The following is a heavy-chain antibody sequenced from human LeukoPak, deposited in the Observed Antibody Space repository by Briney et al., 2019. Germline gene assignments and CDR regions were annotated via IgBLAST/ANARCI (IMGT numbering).Heavy chain of an antibody. D-gene: IGHD6-13*01. CDR3: ARDRSISAAGDIY. CDR2: VNRDGSST. CDR1: GFTFRSYG. V-gene: IGHV3-74*01. J-gene: IGHJ4*02. Sequence: PGGSLRLSCAASGFTFRSYGMHWVRQAPGKGLVWVSRVNRDGSSTSYADSVKGRFTISRDNAKNTLSLQMNSLRAEDTAVYYCARDRSISAAGDIYWGQGTLVTVSS.